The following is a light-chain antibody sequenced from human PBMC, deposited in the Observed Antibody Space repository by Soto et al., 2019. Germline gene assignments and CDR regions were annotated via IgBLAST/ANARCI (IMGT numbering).Light chain of an antibody. CDR2: GAS. Sequence: DIQMTQFPSSLSASVGDRVTITCRASEIISNFVNWYHRRPGKAPKLLIYGASNLQTGVPSRFSGVRSGTDFTLSISSLQPEDLGTYYCQQSYSTQYTFGQGTKLEIK. J-gene: IGKJ2*01. V-gene: IGKV1-39*01. CDR1: EIISNF. CDR3: QQSYSTQYT.